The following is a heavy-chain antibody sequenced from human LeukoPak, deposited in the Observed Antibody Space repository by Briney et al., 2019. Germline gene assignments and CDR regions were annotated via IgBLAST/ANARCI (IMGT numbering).Heavy chain of an antibody. CDR2: FDPEDGET. CDR3: ARSEWWYQRENWFDP. CDR1: GYTLTELS. D-gene: IGHD2-15*01. Sequence: ASVKVSCKVSGYTLTELSMHWVRQAPGKGLEWIGSFDPEDGETIYAQKFQGRVTMTEDTSTDTVYMELSSLRSEDTAVYYCARSEWWYQRENWFDPWGQGTLVTVSS. V-gene: IGHV1-24*01. J-gene: IGHJ5*02.